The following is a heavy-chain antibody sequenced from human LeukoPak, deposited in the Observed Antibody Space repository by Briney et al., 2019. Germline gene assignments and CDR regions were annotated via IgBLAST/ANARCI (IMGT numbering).Heavy chain of an antibody. D-gene: IGHD2-15*01. CDR2: INTNTGNL. J-gene: IGHJ5*02. CDR3: AACSGGSLTPFDP. CDR1: GYTFTSYA. Sequence: ASVKVSCKASGYTFTSYAMNWVQQAPGQGLEWMGWINTNTGNLTYAQGFTGRFVFSLDTSVSTAYLQISSLKAEDTAVYYCAACSGGSLTPFDPWGQGTLVTVSS. V-gene: IGHV7-4-1*02.